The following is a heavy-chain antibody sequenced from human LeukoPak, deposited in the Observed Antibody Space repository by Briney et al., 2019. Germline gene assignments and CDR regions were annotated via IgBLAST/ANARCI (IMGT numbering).Heavy chain of an antibody. CDR1: GFTLSRHY. CDR2: IKQDGSDK. CDR3: AREGITAAGDDAFDI. V-gene: IGHV3-7*01. Sequence: GGSLRLSCAASGFTLSRHYMSWVRQAPGKGLEWAANIKQDGSDKFYVDSVRGRFTISRGNGKNSVFLQMNSLRAEDTAVYYCAREGITAAGDDAFDIWGQGTMVTVSS. D-gene: IGHD6-13*01. J-gene: IGHJ3*02.